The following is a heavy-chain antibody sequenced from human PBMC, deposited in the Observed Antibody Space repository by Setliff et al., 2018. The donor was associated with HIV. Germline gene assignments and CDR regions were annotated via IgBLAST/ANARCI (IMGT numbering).Heavy chain of an antibody. CDR1: GGIFSSYA. J-gene: IGHJ3*02. CDR2: IIPILGTA. CDR3: ARRHTVIAADAFDI. D-gene: IGHD3-22*01. Sequence: GASVKVSCKASGGIFSSYAISWVRQAPGQGLEWMGGIIPILGTANYAQKFQGRVTITADESTSTAYMELSSLRSEDTAVYFCARRHTVIAADAFDIWGQGTMVTVSS. V-gene: IGHV1-69*13.